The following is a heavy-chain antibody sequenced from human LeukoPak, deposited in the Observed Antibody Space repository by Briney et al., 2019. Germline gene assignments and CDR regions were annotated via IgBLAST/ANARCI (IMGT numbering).Heavy chain of an antibody. Sequence: GASVKVSCKVSGYTLTEMSIHWVRQAPGGALEWMGGFDPEDGETVYAPKFQGRVTMTEDTSTDTAYMELSSLRSEDTAVYYCATVRRIRVLIAAAGRAEYFQHWGQGTLVTVSS. V-gene: IGHV1-24*01. D-gene: IGHD6-13*01. CDR1: GYTLTEMS. CDR2: FDPEDGET. J-gene: IGHJ1*01. CDR3: ATVRRIRVLIAAAGRAEYFQH.